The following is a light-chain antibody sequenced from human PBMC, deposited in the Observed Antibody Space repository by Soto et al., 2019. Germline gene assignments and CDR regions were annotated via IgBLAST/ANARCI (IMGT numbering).Light chain of an antibody. Sequence: EIVMTQSPATLSVSPGERVTLSCRASRTVGSKLAWYQQKPGQAPRLLISDASTRATGIPARYSGSGSGTEFTLTIMSLQSEDFAVYYCQQYSNWKTFGQGTKLEIK. J-gene: IGKJ2*01. V-gene: IGKV3-15*01. CDR3: QQYSNWKT. CDR2: DAS. CDR1: RTVGSK.